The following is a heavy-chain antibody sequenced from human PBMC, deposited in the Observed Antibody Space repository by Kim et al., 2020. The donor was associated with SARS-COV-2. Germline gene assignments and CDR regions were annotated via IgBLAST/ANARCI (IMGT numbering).Heavy chain of an antibody. J-gene: IGHJ4*02. CDR3: ARAYGSGGFDY. CDR2: T. V-gene: IGHV1-18*01. D-gene: IGHD3-10*01. Sequence: TNYAQKLQGRVTMTTDTSTSTAYMELRSLRSDDTAVYYCARAYGSGGFDYWGQGTLVTVSS.